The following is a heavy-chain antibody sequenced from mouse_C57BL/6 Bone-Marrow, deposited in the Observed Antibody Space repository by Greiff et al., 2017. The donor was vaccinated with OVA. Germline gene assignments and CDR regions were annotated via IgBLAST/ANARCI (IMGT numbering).Heavy chain of an antibody. J-gene: IGHJ2*01. CDR1: GYTFTSYW. V-gene: IGHV1-7*01. Sequence: ESGAELAKPGASVKLSCKASGYTFTSYWMHWVKQRPGQGLEWIGYINPSSGYTKYNQKFKDKATFTADKSSSTAYMQLSSLTYEDSAVYYCARDLRQDYWGQGTTLTVSS. CDR3: ARDLRQDY. D-gene: IGHD2-12*01. CDR2: INPSSGYT.